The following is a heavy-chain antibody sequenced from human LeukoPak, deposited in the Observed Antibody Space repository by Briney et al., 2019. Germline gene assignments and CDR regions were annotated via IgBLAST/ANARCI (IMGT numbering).Heavy chain of an antibody. CDR3: ARAAPPVVVPFYYYGMDV. D-gene: IGHD2-15*01. CDR2: ISSSGSTI. V-gene: IGHV3-11*04. CDR1: GFTFSDYY. Sequence: GGSLRLSCAASGFTFSDYYMSWIRQAPGKGLEWVSYISSSGSTIYYADSVKGRFTISRDNAKNSLYLQMNSLRAEDTAVYYCARAAPPVVVPFYYYGMDVWGQGTTVTVSS. J-gene: IGHJ6*02.